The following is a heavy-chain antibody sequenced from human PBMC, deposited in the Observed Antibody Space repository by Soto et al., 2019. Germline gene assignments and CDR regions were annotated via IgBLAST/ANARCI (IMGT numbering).Heavy chain of an antibody. CDR1: GGSISSSSYY. Sequence: QLQLQESGPGLVKPSETLSLTCTVSGGSISSSSYYWGWIRQPPGKGLEWIGSIYYSGSTYYNPSLKCRVTISVDTSKNQFSLKLSSVTAADTAVYYCARHRAVRYYFDFWGQGTLVTVSS. CDR3: ARHRAVRYYFDF. V-gene: IGHV4-39*01. D-gene: IGHD3-10*01. J-gene: IGHJ4*02. CDR2: IYYSGST.